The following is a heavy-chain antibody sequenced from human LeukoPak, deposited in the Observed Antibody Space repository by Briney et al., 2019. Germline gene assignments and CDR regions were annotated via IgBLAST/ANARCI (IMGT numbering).Heavy chain of an antibody. J-gene: IGHJ4*02. D-gene: IGHD5/OR15-5a*01. CDR2: ISAYSGYT. Sequence: ASVKVSCKASGYTFTNYGISWVRQAPGQGLEWMGWISAYSGYTHYAQKIQGRVTVTTEASTSTAYMELRSLTSYDTAVYYCARDAVSTTTAGGIDYWGQGALVTVSS. CDR1: GYTFTNYG. V-gene: IGHV1-18*01. CDR3: ARDAVSTTTAGGIDY.